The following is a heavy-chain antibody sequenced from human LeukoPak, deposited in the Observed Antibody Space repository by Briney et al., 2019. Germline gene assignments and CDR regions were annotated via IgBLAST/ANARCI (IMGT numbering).Heavy chain of an antibody. CDR3: ARGGDENTYSSSPHPGGFDY. D-gene: IGHD6-6*01. CDR1: GGSISSSNW. Sequence: PSGTLSLTCAVSGGSISSSNWWSWVRQPPGKGLEWIGEIYHSGSTNYNPSLKSRVTISVDKSKNQFSLKLSSVTAADTAVYYCARGGDENTYSSSPHPGGFDYWGQGTLVTVSS. J-gene: IGHJ4*02. V-gene: IGHV4-4*02. CDR2: IYHSGST.